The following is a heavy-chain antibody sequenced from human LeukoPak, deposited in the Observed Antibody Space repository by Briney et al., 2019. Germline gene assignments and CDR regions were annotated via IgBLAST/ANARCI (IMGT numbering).Heavy chain of an antibody. CDR2: IYYSGST. CDR1: GGSISSSSYY. CDR3: ARGVYGGYYYYMDV. J-gene: IGHJ6*03. Sequence: SETLSLTCTVSGGSISSSSYYWGWIRQPPGKGLEWIGSIYYSGSTYYNPSLKSRVTISVDTSKNQFSLKLSSVTAADTAVYYCARGVYGGYYYYMDVWGKGTTVTVSS. V-gene: IGHV4-39*01. D-gene: IGHD2-8*01.